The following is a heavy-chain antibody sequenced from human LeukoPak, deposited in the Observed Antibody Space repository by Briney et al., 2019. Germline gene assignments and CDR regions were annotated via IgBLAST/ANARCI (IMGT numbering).Heavy chain of an antibody. CDR2: ISAYNGNT. V-gene: IGHV1-18*01. CDR1: GYTFTSYG. CDR3: ARDPIVVVVAANNDAFDI. D-gene: IGHD2-15*01. J-gene: IGHJ3*02. Sequence: ASAKVSCKASGYTFTSYGISWVRQAPGQGLEWMGWISAYNGNTNYAQKLQGRVTMTTDTSTSTAYMELRSLRSDDTAVYYCARDPIVVVVAANNDAFDIWGQGTMVTVSS.